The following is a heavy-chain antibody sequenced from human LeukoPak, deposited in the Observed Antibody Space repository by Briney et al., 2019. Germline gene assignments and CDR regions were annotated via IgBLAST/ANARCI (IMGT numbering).Heavy chain of an antibody. CDR1: GGSISSSSYY. D-gene: IGHD6-6*01. CDR3: ARLIAAHPYFDY. Sequence: SETLSLTCTVSGGSISSSSYYWGWIRQPPGKGLEWIGSIYYSGSTYYNPSLKSRVTISVDTSKNQFSLKLSSVTAADTAVYYCARLIAAHPYFDYWGQGTLVTVSS. V-gene: IGHV4-39*01. CDR2: IYYSGST. J-gene: IGHJ4*02.